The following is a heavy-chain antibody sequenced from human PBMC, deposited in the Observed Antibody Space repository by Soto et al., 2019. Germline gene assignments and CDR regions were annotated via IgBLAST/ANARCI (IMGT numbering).Heavy chain of an antibody. Sequence: GGSLRLSCAASGFTFSSYWMSWVRQAPGKGLEWVANIKQDGSEKYYVDSVKGRFTISRDNAKNSLYLQMNSLRAEDTAVYYCARDSYTGIPSFDYWGQGTLVTVSS. V-gene: IGHV3-7*03. D-gene: IGHD1-1*01. J-gene: IGHJ4*02. CDR1: GFTFSSYW. CDR3: ARDSYTGIPSFDY. CDR2: IKQDGSEK.